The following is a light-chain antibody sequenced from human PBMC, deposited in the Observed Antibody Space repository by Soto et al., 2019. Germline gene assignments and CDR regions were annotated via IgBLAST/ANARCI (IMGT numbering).Light chain of an antibody. J-gene: IGKJ5*01. CDR2: KAS. CDR3: QQYHSYPVT. Sequence: DIKMTQSPSTLSASVGDRVTITCRASQSISSWFAWYQQKPGKAPNLLIYKASSLETGVPSRFSGSGSGTEFTLTISSLQPDDFATYYCQQYHSYPVTLGQGKRLEIK. V-gene: IGKV1-5*03. CDR1: QSISSW.